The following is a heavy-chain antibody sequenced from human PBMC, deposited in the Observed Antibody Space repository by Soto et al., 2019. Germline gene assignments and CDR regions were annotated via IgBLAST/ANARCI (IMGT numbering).Heavy chain of an antibody. D-gene: IGHD7-27*01. V-gene: IGHV4-39*01. J-gene: IGHJ4*02. CDR2: IYYSGST. CDR1: GGSISSSSYY. Sequence: SETLSLTCTVSGGSISSSSYYWGWIRQPPGKGLEWIGSIYYSGSTYYNPSLKSRVTISVDTSKNQFSLKLSSVTAADTAVYYCARPTLTTTKELGHFDYWGQGTLVTVSS. CDR3: ARPTLTTTKELGHFDY.